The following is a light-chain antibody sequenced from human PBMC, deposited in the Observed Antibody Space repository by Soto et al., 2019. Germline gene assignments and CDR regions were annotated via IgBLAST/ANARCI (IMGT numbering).Light chain of an antibody. CDR2: RNN. V-gene: IGLV1-47*01. CDR1: SSNIGSNY. CDR3: AAWDDSLSVYV. J-gene: IGLJ1*01. Sequence: QSVLTQPPSASGTPGQRVTISCSGSSSNIGSNYVYWYQQLPGTAPKLLIYRNNQRPSGVPDRFSGSKSGTSASLAISGLRSEDEADYYCAAWDDSLSVYVFGTGTTVTVL.